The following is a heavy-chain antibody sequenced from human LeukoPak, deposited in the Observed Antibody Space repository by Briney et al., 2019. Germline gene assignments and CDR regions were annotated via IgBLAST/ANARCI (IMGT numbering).Heavy chain of an antibody. CDR1: GFSLSTSGVG. CDR3: AHMVNTVTTSWGAFDI. CDR2: IYCNDYK. J-gene: IGHJ3*02. D-gene: IGHD4-17*01. V-gene: IGHV2-5*01. Sequence: SGPTLVNPTPPLTLTCTFSGFSLSTSGVGVGWIRQPPVKALEWLALIYCNDYKRYRPSLKSRLTITKDTSKNQVVLTMTKMDPLDTATYYCAHMVNTVTTSWGAFDIWGQGTMVTVSS.